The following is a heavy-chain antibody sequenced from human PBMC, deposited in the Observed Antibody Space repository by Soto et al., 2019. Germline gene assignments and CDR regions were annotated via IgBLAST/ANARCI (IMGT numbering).Heavy chain of an antibody. CDR3: AGGGSIVVATRRLMDV. Sequence: QVQLQESGPTLVKPSETLSLTCTVSGGSIRSYCWTWIRQPPGEGLEWIGCICNSGTTKYNPSLKRLFAISIDTQKNLFSLQLSSVTVADTAFSYCAGGGSIVVATRRLMDVWGKETTVTVSS. V-gene: IGHV4-59*03. J-gene: IGHJ6*03. CDR2: ICNSGTT. D-gene: IGHD3-22*01. CDR1: GGSIRSYC.